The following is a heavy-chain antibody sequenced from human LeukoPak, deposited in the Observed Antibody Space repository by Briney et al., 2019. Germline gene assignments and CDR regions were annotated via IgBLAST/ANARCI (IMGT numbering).Heavy chain of an antibody. D-gene: IGHD3-9*01. J-gene: IGHJ4*02. Sequence: ASVKVSCKASGYTFTSYDINWVRQATGQGLEWMGWMNPNSGNTGYAQKFQGRVTMTRNTSISTAYMELSSLRSEDTAVYYCARGHPFGILTGYYKVVGTFDYWGQGTLVTVSS. CDR1: GYTFTSYD. CDR3: ARGHPFGILTGYYKVVGTFDY. V-gene: IGHV1-8*01. CDR2: MNPNSGNT.